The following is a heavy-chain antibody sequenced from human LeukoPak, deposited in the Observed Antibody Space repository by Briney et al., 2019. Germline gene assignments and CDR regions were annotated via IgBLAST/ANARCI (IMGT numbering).Heavy chain of an antibody. V-gene: IGHV1-8*01. CDR2: MNPNSGNT. J-gene: IGHJ4*02. CDR1: AYTFTSYD. Sequence: ASVTVSCKASAYTFTSYDIHWVRQATGQGLEWMGWMNPNSGNTGYAQRFQGRVTMTRDNSISTPYMGLSTLTSEDTAVSFCARVSGFERKDSFSYWGQGTLVTVSS. CDR3: ARVSGFERKDSFSY. D-gene: IGHD5-12*01.